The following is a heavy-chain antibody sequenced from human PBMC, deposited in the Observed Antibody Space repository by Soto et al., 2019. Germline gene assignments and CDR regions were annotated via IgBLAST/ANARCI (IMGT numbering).Heavy chain of an antibody. CDR3: AREGYDYIWGSYRPRNGAFDI. Sequence: ASVKVSCKASGYTFTSYGIGWVRQAPGQGLEWMGWISAYNGNTNYAQKLQGRVTMTTDTSTSTAYMELRSLRSDDTAVYYCAREGYDYIWGSYRPRNGAFDIWGQGTMVTVSS. J-gene: IGHJ3*02. CDR1: GYTFTSYG. D-gene: IGHD3-16*02. V-gene: IGHV1-18*01. CDR2: ISAYNGNT.